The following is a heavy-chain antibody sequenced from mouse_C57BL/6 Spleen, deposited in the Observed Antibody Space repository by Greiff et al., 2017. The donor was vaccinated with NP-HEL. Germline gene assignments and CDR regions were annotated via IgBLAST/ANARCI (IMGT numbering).Heavy chain of an antibody. CDR3: ARSVYGSSKDAMDY. CDR1: GYTFTDYY. J-gene: IGHJ4*01. CDR2: INPNNGGT. D-gene: IGHD1-1*01. V-gene: IGHV1-26*01. Sequence: EVQLQQSGPELVKPGASVKISCKASGYTFTDYYMNWVKQSHGKSLEWIGDINPNNGGTSYNQKFKGKATLTVDKSSSTAYMELRSLTSEDSAVYYCARSVYGSSKDAMDYWGQRTSVTVSS.